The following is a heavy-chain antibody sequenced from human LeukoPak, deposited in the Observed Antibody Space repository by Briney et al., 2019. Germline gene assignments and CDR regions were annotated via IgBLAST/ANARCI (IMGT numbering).Heavy chain of an antibody. CDR2: IYSGGST. Sequence: PGGSLRLSCAASGFTVSSNYMSWVRQAPGKGLEWVSVIYSGGSTYYADSVKGRFTISTDNSKNTLYLQMNSLRAEDTAVYYCASSSGPDAFDIWGQGTMVTVSS. CDR1: GFTVSSNY. CDR3: ASSSGPDAFDI. J-gene: IGHJ3*02. D-gene: IGHD1-26*01. V-gene: IGHV3-66*02.